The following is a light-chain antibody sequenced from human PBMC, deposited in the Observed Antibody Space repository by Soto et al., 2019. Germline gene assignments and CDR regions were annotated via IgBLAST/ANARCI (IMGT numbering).Light chain of an antibody. J-gene: IGKJ2*01. Sequence: EVVLTQSPGTLSLSPGERATLSFRASETVGSNYLAWYQQQPGQAPRLLIFDASSRATGIPDRFSGSGSGTEFSLTISRLEPEDSAVYFCHHYGYGADTFGQGTKLEI. CDR1: ETVGSNY. CDR3: HHYGYGADT. V-gene: IGKV3-20*01. CDR2: DAS.